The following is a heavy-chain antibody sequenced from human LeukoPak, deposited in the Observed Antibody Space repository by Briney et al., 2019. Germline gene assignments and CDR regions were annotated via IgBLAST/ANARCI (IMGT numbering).Heavy chain of an antibody. CDR1: GFTFSSYS. CDR2: ISSSSSYI. CDR3: AGTTVTTPIAFDY. J-gene: IGHJ4*02. D-gene: IGHD4-17*01. V-gene: IGHV3-21*01. Sequence: GGSLRLSCAASGFTFSSYSMNWVRQAPGKGLEWVSSISSSSSYIYYADSVKGRFTIPRDNAKNSLYLRMNSLRAEDTAVYYCAGTTVTTPIAFDYWGQGTLVTVSS.